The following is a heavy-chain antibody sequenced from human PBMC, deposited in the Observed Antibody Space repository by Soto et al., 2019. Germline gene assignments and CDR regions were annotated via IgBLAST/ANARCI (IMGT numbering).Heavy chain of an antibody. CDR3: ARDFPITGTHYYYYGMDV. V-gene: IGHV6-1*01. CDR1: GDSVSSNSAA. J-gene: IGHJ6*02. Sequence: AQTLSLTCAISGDSVSSNSAAWNWIRQSPSRGLDWLGRTYYRSKWYNDYAVSVKSRITINPDTSKNQFSLQLNSVTPEDTAVYYCARDFPITGTHYYYYGMDVWGQGTTVTVSS. CDR2: TYYRSKWYN. D-gene: IGHD1-7*01.